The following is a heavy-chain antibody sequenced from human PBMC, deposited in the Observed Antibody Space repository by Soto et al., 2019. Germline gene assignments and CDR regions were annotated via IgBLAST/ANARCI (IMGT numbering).Heavy chain of an antibody. CDR2: IYYSGST. D-gene: IGHD3-3*01. V-gene: IGHV4-61*01. Sequence: SSETLSLTCTVSGGSVSSGSYYWSWIRQPPGKGLEWIGYIYYSGSTNYNPSLKSRVTISVDTSKNQFSLKLSSVTAADTAVYYCARERFLADYYYYGMDVWGQGTTVTVSS. J-gene: IGHJ6*02. CDR1: GGSVSSGSYY. CDR3: ARERFLADYYYYGMDV.